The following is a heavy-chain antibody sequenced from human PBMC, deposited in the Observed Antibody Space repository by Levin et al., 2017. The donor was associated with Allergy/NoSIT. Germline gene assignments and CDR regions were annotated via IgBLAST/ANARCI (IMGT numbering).Heavy chain of an antibody. J-gene: IGHJ3*02. D-gene: IGHD6-19*01. CDR3: ARELSSGWYSAFDI. CDR2: IYSGGST. V-gene: IGHV3-53*05. Sequence: PGGSLRLSCAASGFTVSSNYMSWVRQAPGKGLEWVSVIYSGGSTYYADSVKGRFTISRDNSKNTLYLQMNSLRAEDTAVYYCARELSSGWYSAFDIWGQGTMVTVSS. CDR1: GFTVSSNY.